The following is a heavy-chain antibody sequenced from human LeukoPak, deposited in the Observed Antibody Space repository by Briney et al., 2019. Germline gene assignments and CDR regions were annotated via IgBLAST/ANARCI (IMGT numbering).Heavy chain of an antibody. Sequence: GGSLRLSCAASGFTVSSNYMSWVRPAPGKGLEWVSVIYSGGSTYYADSVKGRFTISRDNSQNTLYLQMNSLRAEDTAVYYCARTVVTYYFDYWGQGTLVTVSS. J-gene: IGHJ4*02. CDR2: IYSGGST. CDR1: GFTVSSNY. V-gene: IGHV3-66*02. CDR3: ARTVVTYYFDY. D-gene: IGHD4-23*01.